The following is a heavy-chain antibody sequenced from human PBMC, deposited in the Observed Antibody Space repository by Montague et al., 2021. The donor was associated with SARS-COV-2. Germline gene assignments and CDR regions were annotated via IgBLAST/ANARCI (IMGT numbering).Heavy chain of an antibody. D-gene: IGHD3-22*01. CDR3: AREPYYYDSSGYPYYYYYGMDV. J-gene: IGHJ6*02. Sequence: SETLSLTCAVSGGSISSSNWWSWVRQPPGKGLEWIGEIYHSGSTNYNPSLKSRVTISVDKSKNQFSLKRSSVTAADTAVYYCAREPYYYDSSGYPYYYYYGMDVWGQGTTVTVSS. CDR2: IYHSGST. CDR1: GGSISSSNW. V-gene: IGHV4-4*02.